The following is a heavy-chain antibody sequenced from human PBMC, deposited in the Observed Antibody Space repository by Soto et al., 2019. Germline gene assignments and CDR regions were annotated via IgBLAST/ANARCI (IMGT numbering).Heavy chain of an antibody. D-gene: IGHD2-2*02. Sequence: EASVKVSCKASGYTFTGYAMHWVRQAPGQGLKWIGGIIPIFGTANYAQKFQGRVTITADESTSTAYMELSSLRSEDTAVYYCARGPLGYCISTSCYSLGYYFDYWGQGTLVTVSS. CDR1: GYTFTGYA. CDR2: IIPIFGTA. J-gene: IGHJ4*02. V-gene: IGHV1-69*13. CDR3: ARGPLGYCISTSCYSLGYYFDY.